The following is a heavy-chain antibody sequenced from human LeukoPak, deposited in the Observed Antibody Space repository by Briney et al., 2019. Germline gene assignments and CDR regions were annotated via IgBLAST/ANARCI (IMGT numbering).Heavy chain of an antibody. V-gene: IGHV3-23*01. Sequence: GGSLRLSCAASGFTFSSYAMSWVRQAPGKGLEWVSAISGSGGGTYYADSVKGRFTISRDNSKNTLYLQMNSLRAEDTAVYYCAKHAIVVVPAAHNWFDPWGQGTLVTVSS. CDR2: ISGSGGGT. J-gene: IGHJ5*02. CDR3: AKHAIVVVPAAHNWFDP. D-gene: IGHD2-2*01. CDR1: GFTFSSYA.